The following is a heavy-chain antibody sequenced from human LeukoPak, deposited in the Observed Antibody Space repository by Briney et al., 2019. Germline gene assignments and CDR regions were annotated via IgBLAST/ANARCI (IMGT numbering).Heavy chain of an antibody. J-gene: IGHJ5*02. CDR3: ARAIAVNGPGEAGWFDP. D-gene: IGHD6-19*01. V-gene: IGHV5-51*01. Sequence: KLGESLKISCKGSGYTFTSYWIGWVRQMPGKGLEWMGIIYPGDSDARYSPSFQGQVTISADKSISTAYLQWSSLKASDTAIYYCARAIAVNGPGEAGWFDPWGQGTLVTVSS. CDR2: IYPGDSDA. CDR1: GYTFTSYW.